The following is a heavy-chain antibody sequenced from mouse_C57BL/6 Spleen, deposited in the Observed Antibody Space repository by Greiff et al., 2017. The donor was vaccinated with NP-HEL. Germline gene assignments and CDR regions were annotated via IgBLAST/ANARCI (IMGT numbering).Heavy chain of an antibody. J-gene: IGHJ4*01. V-gene: IGHV14-4*01. CDR3: TTGSAMDY. Sequence: EVQLQQSGAELVRPGASVKLSCTASGFNIKDDYMHWVKQRPEQGLEWIRWIDPENGDTEYASKFQGKATITADTSSNTAYLQLSSLTSEDTAVYYCTTGSAMDYWGQGTSVTVSS. CDR2: IDPENGDT. CDR1: GFNIKDDY.